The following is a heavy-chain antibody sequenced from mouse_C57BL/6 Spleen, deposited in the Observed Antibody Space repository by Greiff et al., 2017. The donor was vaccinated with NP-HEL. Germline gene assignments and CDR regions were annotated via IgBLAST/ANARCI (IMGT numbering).Heavy chain of an antibody. CDR2: INPNNGGT. D-gene: IGHD1-1*01. Sequence: EVQLQQSGPELVKPGASVKISCKASGYTFTDYYMNWVKQSHGKSLEWIGDINPNNGGTSYNQKFKGKATLTVDKSSSTAYMELRSLTSEDSAVYYCARDGTVVATDWGQGTTLTVSS. V-gene: IGHV1-26*01. J-gene: IGHJ2*01. CDR3: ARDGTVVATD. CDR1: GYTFTDYY.